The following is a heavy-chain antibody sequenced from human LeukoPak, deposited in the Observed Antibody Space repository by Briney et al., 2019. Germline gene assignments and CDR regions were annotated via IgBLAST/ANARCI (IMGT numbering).Heavy chain of an antibody. D-gene: IGHD5-24*01. CDR3: ARVGHRDEDHFDY. V-gene: IGHV1-18*01. CDR2: ISAYNGNT. CDR1: GYTFTSYG. J-gene: IGHJ4*02. Sequence: GASVTVSCKASGYTFTSYGMSWVRQAPGQGLGWTGWISAYNGNTNYAQKLKGRVTITRDTSKSTAYMELRSLRSDDTAVYYCARVGHRDEDHFDYWGQGTLVTVSS.